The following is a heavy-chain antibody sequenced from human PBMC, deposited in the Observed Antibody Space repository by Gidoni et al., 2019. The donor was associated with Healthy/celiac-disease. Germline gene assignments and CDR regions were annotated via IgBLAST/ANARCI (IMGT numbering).Heavy chain of an antibody. V-gene: IGHV3-23*01. CDR2: ISGSGGST. D-gene: IGHD2-15*01. CDR3: AKDPGVVAATTAGVY. CDR1: GFTFGSYA. Sequence: EVLLLESGGGLVQPGGSLRLSCAASGFTFGSYARIWVRQAPGKGLGWVSAISGSGGSTYYAESVKGRFTISRDNSKNTLYLQMNSLRAEDTAVYYCAKDPGVVAATTAGVYWGQGTLVTVSS. J-gene: IGHJ4*02.